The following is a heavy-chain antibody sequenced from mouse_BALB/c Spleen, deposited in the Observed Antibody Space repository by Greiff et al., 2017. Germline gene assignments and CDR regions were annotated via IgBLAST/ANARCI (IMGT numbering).Heavy chain of an antibody. V-gene: IGHV5-9-3*01. CDR2: ISSGGSYT. J-gene: IGHJ2*01. CDR3: ARSYGSSYYFDY. Sequence: EVKLVESGGGLVKPGGSLKLSCAASGFTFSSYAMSWVRQTPEKRLEWVATISSGGSYTYYPDSVKGRFTISRDNAKNTLYLQMSSLRSEDTAMYYCARSYGSSYYFDYWGQGTTLTVSS. D-gene: IGHD1-1*01. CDR1: GFTFSSYA.